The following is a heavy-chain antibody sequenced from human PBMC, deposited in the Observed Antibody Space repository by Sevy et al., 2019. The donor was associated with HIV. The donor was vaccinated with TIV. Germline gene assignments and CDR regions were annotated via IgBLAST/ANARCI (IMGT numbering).Heavy chain of an antibody. CDR1: GFTFSNAW. CDR3: TTDHRRDGIVVVPFEY. D-gene: IGHD2-15*01. V-gene: IGHV3-15*01. Sequence: GGSLRLSCAASGFTFSNAWMSWVPQSPGKGLEWVGRIRSKAGGGTTDYATIVKGKFTISRDDSRDILYLQLNSLETEDTAVYYCTTDHRRDGIVVVPFEYWGQGTLVTVSS. J-gene: IGHJ4*02. CDR2: IRSKAGGGTT.